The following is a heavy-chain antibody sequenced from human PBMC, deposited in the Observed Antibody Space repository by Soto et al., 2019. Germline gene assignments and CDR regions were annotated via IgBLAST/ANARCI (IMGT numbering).Heavy chain of an antibody. CDR3: ARRPTVVAAKLDAFDI. CDR2: IYYSGST. D-gene: IGHD2-15*01. Sequence: QLQLQESGPGLVKPSETLSLTCTVSGGSISSSSYYWGWIRQPPGKGLEWIGSIYYSGSTYYNPSLKSRLTISVDTSKNQFSLKLSSVTAADTAVYYCARRPTVVAAKLDAFDIWGQGTMVTVSS. J-gene: IGHJ3*02. CDR1: GGSISSSSYY. V-gene: IGHV4-39*01.